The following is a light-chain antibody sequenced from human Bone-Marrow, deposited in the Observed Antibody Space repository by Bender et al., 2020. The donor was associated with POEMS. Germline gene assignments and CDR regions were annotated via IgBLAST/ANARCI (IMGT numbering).Light chain of an antibody. CDR1: SSDIGRYNS. J-gene: IGLJ2*01. CDR2: DVS. V-gene: IGLV2-14*01. CDR3: ASYESSDTLI. Sequence: QSALTQPASVSGSPGQWITLSCTGSSSDIGRYNSVSWYQQHPVTAPKLIIYDVSYRPSGLSDRFSGSKSGNTASLTISGLQTEDEATYYCASYESSDTLIFGGGTKVTVL.